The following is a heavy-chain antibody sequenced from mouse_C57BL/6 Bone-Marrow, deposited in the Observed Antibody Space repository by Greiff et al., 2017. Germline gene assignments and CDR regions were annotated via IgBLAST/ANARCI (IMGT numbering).Heavy chain of an antibody. CDR2: IYPGNSDT. D-gene: IGHD1-1*01. CDR1: GYTFTSYW. J-gene: IGHJ4*01. CDR3: TRLVATDYAMDY. V-gene: IGHV1-5*01. Sequence: EVKLVESGTVLARPGASVKMSCKTSGYTFTSYWMHWVKQRPGQGLEWIGAIYPGNSDTSYNQKFKGKAKLTAVTSASTAYMELSSLTNEDSAVYYCTRLVATDYAMDYWGQGTSVTVSS.